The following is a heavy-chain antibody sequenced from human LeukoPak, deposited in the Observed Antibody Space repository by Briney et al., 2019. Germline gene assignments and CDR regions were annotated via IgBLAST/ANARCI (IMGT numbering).Heavy chain of an antibody. Sequence: ASVRVSCKTFGYSFSSYGISWVRQTPGQGLEWMGWISGYNGNTYYSQKFQGRVTMTIDTPTGTAYMEVRSLRSDDTGMYYCARASGSAGYQPPEFFQHWGQGTLVTVSS. CDR2: ISGYNGNT. D-gene: IGHD3-10*01. CDR3: ARASGSAGYQPPEFFQH. V-gene: IGHV1-18*01. CDR1: GYSFSSYG. J-gene: IGHJ1*01.